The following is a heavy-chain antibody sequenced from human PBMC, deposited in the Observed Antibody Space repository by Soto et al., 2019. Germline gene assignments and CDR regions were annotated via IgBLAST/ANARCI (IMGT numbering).Heavy chain of an antibody. CDR3: ARRMVRGVRGYYYGMDV. CDR1: GGSISSSSYY. V-gene: IGHV4-39*01. D-gene: IGHD3-10*01. J-gene: IGHJ6*02. CDR2: IYYSGST. Sequence: SETLYIASTVSGGSISSSSYYWGWIRQPPGKGLEWIGSIYYSGSTYYNPSLKSRVTISVDTSKNQFSLKLSSVTAADTAVYYCARRMVRGVRGYYYGMDVWGQGTTVTVSS.